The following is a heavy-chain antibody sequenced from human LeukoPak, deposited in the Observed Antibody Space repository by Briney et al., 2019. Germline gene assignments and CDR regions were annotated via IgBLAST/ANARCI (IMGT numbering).Heavy chain of an antibody. CDR3: ARDGNYFDTTPNWFDT. Sequence: PGGSLRLSCAASGFTFRTYGMHWVRQTPGKGLEWVAFLWFDGSHQYYADSVRGRFIISRDNSNNTLHLQMNSLRADDTAVYYCARDGNYFDTTPNWFDTWGQGTLVTVSS. D-gene: IGHD3-22*01. J-gene: IGHJ5*02. CDR1: GFTFRTYG. CDR2: LWFDGSHQ. V-gene: IGHV3-33*01.